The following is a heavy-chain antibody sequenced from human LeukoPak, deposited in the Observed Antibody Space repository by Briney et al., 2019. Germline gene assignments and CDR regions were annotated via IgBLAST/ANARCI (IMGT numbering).Heavy chain of an antibody. CDR1: EFTFDNYA. CDR3: ASRRSGWPNDAFDI. Sequence: QSGGSLRLSCAASEFTFDNYAMNWVRQAPGKGLEWLSYISPSGEDRLYADSVKGRFSISRDNAENSVYLQMDSLRAEDTAVYYCASRRSGWPNDAFDIWGQGTMVTVTS. J-gene: IGHJ3*02. CDR2: ISPSGEDR. D-gene: IGHD6-19*01. V-gene: IGHV3-48*01.